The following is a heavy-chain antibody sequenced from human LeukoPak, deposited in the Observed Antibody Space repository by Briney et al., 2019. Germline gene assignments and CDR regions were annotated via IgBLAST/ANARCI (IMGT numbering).Heavy chain of an antibody. Sequence: ETLSLTCAVYGGSFSGYYWSWIRQPPGKGLEWIGEINHSGSTNYSPSLKSRVTISVDTSKNQFSLKLSSVTAADTAVYYCAQSGWYAPVVYKWGQGTLVTVSS. J-gene: IGHJ4*02. D-gene: IGHD6-19*01. CDR2: INHSGST. CDR1: GGSFSGYY. V-gene: IGHV4-34*01. CDR3: AQSGWYAPVVYK.